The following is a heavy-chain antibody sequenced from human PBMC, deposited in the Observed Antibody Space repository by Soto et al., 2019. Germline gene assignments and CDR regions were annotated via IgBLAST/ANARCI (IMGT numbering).Heavy chain of an antibody. CDR3: ARTRFVAVAGT. V-gene: IGHV1-8*01. CDR2: MNPYSGNT. CDR1: GYTFTSYD. Sequence: QVQLVQSGAEVKKPGASVKVSCKASGYTFTSYDIHWVRRATGQGPEWMGWMNPYSGNTVYAQKFQGRVTMTRNTSMSTAYIELSSLRSEDTAVYYCARTRFVAVAGTWDQGTLVTVSS. D-gene: IGHD6-19*01. J-gene: IGHJ5*02.